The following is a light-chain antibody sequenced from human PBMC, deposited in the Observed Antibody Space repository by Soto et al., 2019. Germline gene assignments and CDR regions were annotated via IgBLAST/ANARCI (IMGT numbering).Light chain of an antibody. J-gene: IGKJ5*01. V-gene: IGKV3-20*01. CDR3: QQYDSSPFS. Sequence: EIVLTQSPGTLSLSPGERATLSCRASQSVSSSYLAWYQQKPGQAPRLLIYGASSRATGIPDRFSGSGSGTDITLTISRLEPEDFAVYYCQQYDSSPFSCGQGTRLEIK. CDR1: QSVSSSY. CDR2: GAS.